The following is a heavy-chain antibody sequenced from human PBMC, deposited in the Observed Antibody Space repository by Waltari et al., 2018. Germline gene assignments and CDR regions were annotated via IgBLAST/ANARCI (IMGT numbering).Heavy chain of an antibody. D-gene: IGHD3-22*01. V-gene: IGHV4-31*03. Sequence: QVQLQESGPGLVKPSQTLSLTCTVSGGSISSGGYYWSWIRQHPGKGLEWIGYIYYSGSTYYNPSLKGRDTIAVDTAKDQFSRKLSSVTAADTAVYYCASSYYYGSSGYYAYYFDYWGQGTLVTVSS. CDR3: ASSYYYGSSGYYAYYFDY. J-gene: IGHJ4*02. CDR1: GGSISSGGYY. CDR2: IYYSGST.